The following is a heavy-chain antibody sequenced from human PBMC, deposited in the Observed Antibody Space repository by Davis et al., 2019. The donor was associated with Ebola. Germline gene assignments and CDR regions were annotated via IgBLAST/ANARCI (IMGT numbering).Heavy chain of an antibody. J-gene: IGHJ6*02. D-gene: IGHD2-15*01. V-gene: IGHV5-10-1*01. CDR1: GYSFTSYW. CDR3: ARQEDCSGGSCYSPMHYYYGMDV. CDR2: IDPSDSYT. Sequence: KVSCKGSGYSFTSYWISWVRQMPGKGLEWMGRIDPSDSYTNYSPSFQGHVTISADKSISTAYLQWSSLKASDTAMYYCARQEDCSGGSCYSPMHYYYGMDVWGQGTTVTVSS.